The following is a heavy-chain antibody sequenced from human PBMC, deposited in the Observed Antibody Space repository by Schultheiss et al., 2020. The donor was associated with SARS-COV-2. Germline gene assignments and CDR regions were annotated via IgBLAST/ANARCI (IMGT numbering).Heavy chain of an antibody. Sequence: GGYLRLSCAASGFTFSSYWMHWVRQAPGKGLVWVSRINSDGSSTSYADSVKGRFTISRDNAKNTLYLQMNSLRAEDTAVYYCAREAIFPSSGGFDPWGQGTLVTVSS. J-gene: IGHJ5*02. CDR3: AREAIFPSSGGFDP. CDR2: INSDGSST. V-gene: IGHV3-74*01. CDR1: GFTFSSYW. D-gene: IGHD3-3*01.